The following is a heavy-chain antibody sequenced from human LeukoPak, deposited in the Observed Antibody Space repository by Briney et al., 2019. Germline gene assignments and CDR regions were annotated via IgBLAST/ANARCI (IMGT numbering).Heavy chain of an antibody. CDR1: GGSISSYY. CDR2: IYYSGST. J-gene: IGHJ3*02. V-gene: IGHV4-59*08. D-gene: IGHD3-22*01. CDR3: ARGFYYYDSSGPVGAFDT. Sequence: SETLSLTCTVSGGSISSYYWSWIRQPPGKGLEWIGYIYYSGSTNYNPSLKSRVTISVDTSKNQFSLKLSSVTAADTAVYYCARGFYYYDSSGPVGAFDTWGQGTMVTVSS.